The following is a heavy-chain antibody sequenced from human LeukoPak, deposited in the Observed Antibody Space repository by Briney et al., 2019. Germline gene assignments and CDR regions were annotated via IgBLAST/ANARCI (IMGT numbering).Heavy chain of an antibody. CDR2: VSGSGGST. CDR1: GFTFSSYA. Sequence: GGSLRLSCAASGFTFSSYAMSWVRQAPGKGLEWVSAVSGSGGSTYYADPVKGRFTISRDNSKNTLYLQMNSLRAEDTAVYYCAKDRVSSSWYTPRLNWFDPWGQGTLVTVSS. V-gene: IGHV3-23*01. CDR3: AKDRVSSSWYTPRLNWFDP. D-gene: IGHD6-13*01. J-gene: IGHJ5*02.